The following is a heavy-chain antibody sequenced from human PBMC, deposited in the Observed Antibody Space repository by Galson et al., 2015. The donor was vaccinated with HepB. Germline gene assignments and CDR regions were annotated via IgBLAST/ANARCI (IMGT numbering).Heavy chain of an antibody. CDR1: GLSFTNDW. CDR2: IFGDGSII. J-gene: IGHJ4*02. CDR3: ARGRVAGRLGY. Sequence: SLRLSCAASGLSFTNDWMHWVRQAPGKGLVWVSRIFGDGSIITYADSVKGRFTISRDNAKNTLYLQMNNLTAEDTAMYFCARGRVAGRLGYWGQGTLVTVSS. D-gene: IGHD6-19*01. V-gene: IGHV3-74*01.